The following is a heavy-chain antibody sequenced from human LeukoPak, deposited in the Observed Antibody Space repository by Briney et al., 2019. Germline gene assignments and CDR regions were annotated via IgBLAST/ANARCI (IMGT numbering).Heavy chain of an antibody. V-gene: IGHV1-46*01. CDR1: GDTFITYY. J-gene: IGHJ4*02. D-gene: IGHD1-26*01. CDR3: ARALVGATRPYYFDY. CDR2: INPSGGST. Sequence: ASVKVSCKASGDTFITYYMYWVRQAPGQGLEWMGMINPSGGSTSYAQKFQGRVTMTRDMSTSTVYMELSSLRSEDTAVYYCARALVGATRPYYFDYWGQGTLVTVFS.